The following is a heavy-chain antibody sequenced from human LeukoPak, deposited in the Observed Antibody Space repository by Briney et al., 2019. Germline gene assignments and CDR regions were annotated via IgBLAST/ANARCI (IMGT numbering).Heavy chain of an antibody. J-gene: IGHJ5*02. CDR1: GGTFSSYV. Sequence: SVKVSCKASGGTFSSYVISWVRQAPGQGLEWMGGIIPILGTANYAQKFQGRVTITTDESTSTAYMELSSLRSEDTAVYCCARVGPTLRRDGYNWGDNWFDPWGQGTLVTVSS. D-gene: IGHD5-24*01. CDR2: IIPILGTA. V-gene: IGHV1-69*05. CDR3: ARVGPTLRRDGYNWGDNWFDP.